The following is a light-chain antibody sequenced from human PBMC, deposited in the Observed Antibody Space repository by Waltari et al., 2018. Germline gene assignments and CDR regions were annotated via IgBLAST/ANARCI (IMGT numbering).Light chain of an antibody. CDR1: QTVRTTY. J-gene: IGKJ4*01. CDR2: GAS. CDR3: QQYDISPLT. V-gene: IGKV3-20*01. Sequence: EIVLTQSPGPLSFSPGERATLPCRASQTVRTTYLAWYQQKPGQASTLLIYGASSSATGIPERFSGSGSGADFSLTISSLEPEDFAVYYCQQYDISPLTFGGGTKVEIK.